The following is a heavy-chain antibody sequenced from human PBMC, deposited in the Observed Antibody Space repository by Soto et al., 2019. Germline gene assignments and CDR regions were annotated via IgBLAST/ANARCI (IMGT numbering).Heavy chain of an antibody. CDR2: IYNSGST. J-gene: IGHJ2*01. CDR3: ARDLDYADSLGWYFDI. V-gene: IGHV4-61*01. D-gene: IGHD4-17*01. CDR1: GGSVNSGSYY. Sequence: SETLSLTCTVSGGSVNSGSYYWSWIRQPPGEGLEWIGYIYNSGSTNYNPSLKSRVTVSVDTSKNQFSLKLSSVTAADTAVYYCARDLDYADSLGWYFDIWGRGALVTVSS.